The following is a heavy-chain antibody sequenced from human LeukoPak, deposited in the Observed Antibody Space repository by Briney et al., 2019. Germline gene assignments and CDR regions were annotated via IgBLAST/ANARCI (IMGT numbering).Heavy chain of an antibody. CDR2: IIPIFGTA. V-gene: IGHV1-69*06. CDR1: GGTFSSYA. Sequence: SVKVSCKASGGTFSSYAISWVRQAPGQGLEWMGGIIPIFGTANYAQKFQGRVTITADKSTSTAYMELSSLRSEDTAVYYCARVGIAALEDWFDPWGQGILVTVSS. D-gene: IGHD6-13*01. J-gene: IGHJ5*02. CDR3: ARVGIAALEDWFDP.